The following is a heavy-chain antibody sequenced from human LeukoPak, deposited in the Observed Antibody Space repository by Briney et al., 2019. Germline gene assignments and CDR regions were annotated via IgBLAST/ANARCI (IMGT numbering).Heavy chain of an antibody. Sequence: GGSLRLSCAASGFTFSSYWMHWVRHAPGKGLVWVSRINSDGSSTSYADSVKGRFTISRDNAKNTLYLQMNSLRAEDTAVYYCARDPTRDGYNPDYWGQGTLVTVSS. J-gene: IGHJ4*02. CDR1: GFTFSSYW. D-gene: IGHD5-24*01. V-gene: IGHV3-74*01. CDR3: ARDPTRDGYNPDY. CDR2: INSDGSST.